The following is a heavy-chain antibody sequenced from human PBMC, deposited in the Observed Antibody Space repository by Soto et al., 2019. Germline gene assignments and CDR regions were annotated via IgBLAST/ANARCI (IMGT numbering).Heavy chain of an antibody. CDR2: ISHSGSR. V-gene: IGHV4-34*02. D-gene: IGHD6-19*01. CDR3: ARGLAYDRPITVAEPFDS. Sequence: QVQLQQWGAGLLKASETLSLTCVVSGGSFSGYFWTWIRQSPGRGLEWIGEISHSGSRNYNPAFQSRVLISVDSSKNHVSLKLSSLTAADSGTYFCARGLAYDRPITVAEPFDSWGQGTLVTVSS. CDR1: GGSFSGYF. J-gene: IGHJ4*02.